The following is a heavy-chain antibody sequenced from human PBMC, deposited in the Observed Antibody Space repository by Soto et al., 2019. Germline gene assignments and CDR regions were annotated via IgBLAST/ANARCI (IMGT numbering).Heavy chain of an antibody. CDR3: AKEIAAAGAYGMDV. V-gene: IGHV3-33*06. D-gene: IGHD6-13*01. J-gene: IGHJ6*02. CDR2: IWYDGSNK. Sequence: GGSLRLSCAASGFTFSHYAMTWVRQAPGKGLEWVAVIWYDGSNKYYADSVKGRFTISRDNSKNTLYLQMNSLRAEDTAVYYCAKEIAAAGAYGMDVWGQGTTVTVSS. CDR1: GFTFSHYA.